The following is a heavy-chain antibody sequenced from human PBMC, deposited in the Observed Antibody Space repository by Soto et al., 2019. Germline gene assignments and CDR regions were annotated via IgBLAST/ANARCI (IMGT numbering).Heavy chain of an antibody. CDR3: ARGRLETYYYDSSGYYYFDY. J-gene: IGHJ4*02. Sequence: SETPSLTCAVSGGSISSSNWWSWVRQPPGKGLEWIGEIYHSGSTNYNPSLKSRVTISVDKSKNQFSLKLSSVTAADTAVYYCARGRLETYYYDSSGYYYFDYWGQGTLVTVSS. CDR2: IYHSGST. CDR1: GGSISSSNW. V-gene: IGHV4-4*02. D-gene: IGHD3-22*01.